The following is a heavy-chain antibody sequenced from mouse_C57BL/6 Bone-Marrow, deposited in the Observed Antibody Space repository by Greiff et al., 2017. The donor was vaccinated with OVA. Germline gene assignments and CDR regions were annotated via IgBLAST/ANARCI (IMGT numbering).Heavy chain of an antibody. D-gene: IGHD1-1*01. CDR2: ISSGGSYT. CDR3: ARQGCSRDFDY. Sequence: EVMLVESGGDLVKPGGSLKLSCAASGFTFSSYGMSWVRQTPDKRLEWVATISSGGSYTYYPDSVKGRFTISRDNAKNTLYLQMSSLKSEDTAMYYCARQGCSRDFDYWGQGTTLTVSS. CDR1: GFTFSSYG. V-gene: IGHV5-6*02. J-gene: IGHJ2*01.